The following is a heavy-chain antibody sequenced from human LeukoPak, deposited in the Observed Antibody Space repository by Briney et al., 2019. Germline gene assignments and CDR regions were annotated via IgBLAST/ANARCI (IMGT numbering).Heavy chain of an antibody. CDR3: ARQGDYDSSGYYPNWFDP. D-gene: IGHD3-22*01. V-gene: IGHV5-51*01. CDR2: IYPGDSDT. Sequence: GESLKISCMCSGYSFTSYWIGWVRQMPGKGLEWMGIIYPGDSDTSYSPSFQGQVSTSADKSISTAYLQWSSLKASDTAMYYCARQGDYDSSGYYPNWFDPWGQGTLVTVSS. J-gene: IGHJ5*02. CDR1: GYSFTSYW.